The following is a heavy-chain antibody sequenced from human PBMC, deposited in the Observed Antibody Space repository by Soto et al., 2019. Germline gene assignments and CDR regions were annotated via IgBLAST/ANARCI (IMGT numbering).Heavy chain of an antibody. J-gene: IGHJ4*02. CDR3: ARDRERLVVVSSFDY. Sequence: QVQLVESGGGVVQPGRSLRLSCAASGFTFSSYAMHWVRQAPGKGLEWVAVISYDGSNKYYADSVKARFTISRDNSKNTRYLQMNSLRAEDTAVYYCARDRERLVVVSSFDYWGQGTLVTVSS. CDR1: GFTFSSYA. CDR2: ISYDGSNK. D-gene: IGHD3-22*01. V-gene: IGHV3-30-3*01.